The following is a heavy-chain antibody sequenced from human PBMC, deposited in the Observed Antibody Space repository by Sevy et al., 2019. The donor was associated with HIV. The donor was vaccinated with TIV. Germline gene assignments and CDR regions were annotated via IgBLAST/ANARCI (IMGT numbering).Heavy chain of an antibody. Sequence: GSLRLSCAASGFTFSNYGMHWVRRAPGKGLEWVAVIWNDGSNKYYADSVKGRFTISRDNSKNTLYLQMNSLRVEDTAVYFCARGGDFNDRSAKRDFDYWGQGTLVTVSS. D-gene: IGHD3-22*01. V-gene: IGHV3-33*01. J-gene: IGHJ4*02. CDR3: ARGGDFNDRSAKRDFDY. CDR1: GFTFSNYG. CDR2: IWNDGSNK.